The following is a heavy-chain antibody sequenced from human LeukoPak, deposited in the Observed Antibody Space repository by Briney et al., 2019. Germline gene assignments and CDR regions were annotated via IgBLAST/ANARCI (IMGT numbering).Heavy chain of an antibody. CDR2: IYHRGST. CDR3: ARGAEYYAIWRGYAGYSDY. CDR1: GGSISSSNW. Sequence: SETLSLTCAVSGGSISSSNWWSWIRQPPGKGLEWVGSIYHRGSTYYNPSLRSRVTISLDRSKKKFSLKLTSVTAADTAVYFCARGAEYYAIWRGYAGYSDYWGQGISVTVSS. V-gene: IGHV4-4*02. J-gene: IGHJ4*02. D-gene: IGHD3-3*01.